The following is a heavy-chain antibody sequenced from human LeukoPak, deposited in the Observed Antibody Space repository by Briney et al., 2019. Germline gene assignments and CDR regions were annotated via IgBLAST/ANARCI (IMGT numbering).Heavy chain of an antibody. J-gene: IGHJ6*02. CDR3: ARDSSSWYYYYGMDV. D-gene: IGHD6-13*01. CDR1: GGSISSYY. V-gene: IGHV4-59*01. Sequence: SETLSLTCTVSGGSISSYYWSWIRQPPGKGPEWIGYIYYSGSTNDNPSLKSRVTISVDTSKNQFSLKLSSVTAADTAVYYCARDSSSWYYYYGMDVWGQGTTVTVSS. CDR2: IYYSGST.